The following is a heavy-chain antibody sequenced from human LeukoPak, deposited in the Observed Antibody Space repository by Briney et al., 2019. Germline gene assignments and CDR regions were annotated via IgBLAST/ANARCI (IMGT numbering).Heavy chain of an antibody. CDR2: ISADNGNT. CDR1: GYTFTSYG. Sequence: ASVKVSCKASGYTFTSYGISWVRQAPGQGLEWMGWISADNGNTYYTQNFQGRVSMTTDTSTSTAYMEVRSLRSDDTAVFYRARVDILTGYYFFDSWGQGTLVTVSS. CDR3: ARVDILTGYYFFDS. V-gene: IGHV1-18*01. D-gene: IGHD3-9*01. J-gene: IGHJ4*02.